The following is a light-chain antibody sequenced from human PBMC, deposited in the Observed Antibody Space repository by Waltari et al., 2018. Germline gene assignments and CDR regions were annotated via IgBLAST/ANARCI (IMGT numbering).Light chain of an antibody. J-gene: IGLJ2*01. CDR1: SSDVGGFNW. V-gene: IGLV2-14*01. CDR3: MSYTSRHTMI. Sequence: QSALTQPASVSGSPGQSITISCTGTSSDVGGFNWVSWYQQHPGKAPKVMIYDVTNRPSGVSNRFSGSESGNTATLTISGLQAEDEADYYCMSYTSRHTMIFGGGTRLTVL. CDR2: DVT.